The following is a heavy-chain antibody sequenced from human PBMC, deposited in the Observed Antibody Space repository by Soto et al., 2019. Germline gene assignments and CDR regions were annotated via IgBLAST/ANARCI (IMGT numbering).Heavy chain of an antibody. D-gene: IGHD3-10*01. V-gene: IGHV3-13*01. CDR1: GFTFSSYD. Sequence: GGSLRLSCAASGFTFSSYDMHWVRQATGKGLEWVSAIGTAGDTYYPGSVKGRFTISRENAKNSLYLQMNSLRAGDTAVYYCARLLWFGEFSSGMDVWGQGTTVTVSS. CDR2: IGTAGDT. J-gene: IGHJ6*02. CDR3: ARLLWFGEFSSGMDV.